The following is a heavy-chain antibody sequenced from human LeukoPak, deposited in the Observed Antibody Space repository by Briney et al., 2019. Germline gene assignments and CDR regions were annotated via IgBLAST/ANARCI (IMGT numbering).Heavy chain of an antibody. CDR2: IYYSGST. D-gene: IGHD3-10*01. J-gene: IGHJ6*03. CDR3: ARGATFRGAYYMDV. Sequence: LSETVSHSCTVSGGSISSYYWSWIRQPPGKGLEWIGYIYYSGSTNYSPTLKSRVTISVDTSKNQFSLKLNSVTAADTAVYYCARGATFRGAYYMDVWGKGTSLTVSS. V-gene: IGHV4-59*01. CDR1: GGSISSYY.